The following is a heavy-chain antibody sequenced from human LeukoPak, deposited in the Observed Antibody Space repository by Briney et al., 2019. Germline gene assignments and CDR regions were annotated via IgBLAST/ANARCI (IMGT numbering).Heavy chain of an antibody. CDR1: GFTVGTNY. V-gene: IGHV3-53*01. J-gene: IGHJ4*02. D-gene: IGHD3-10*01. CDR2: LSGGGLT. CDR3: ARGFGGDLLGYYFDS. Sequence: GGSLRLSCAASGFTVGTNYVTWVRQAPGKGLEWVSFLSGGGLTSFADSVKGRFTISRDYSKNAVYLQLNSLRADDTAMYFCARGFGGDLLGYYFDSWGQGTLVTVSS.